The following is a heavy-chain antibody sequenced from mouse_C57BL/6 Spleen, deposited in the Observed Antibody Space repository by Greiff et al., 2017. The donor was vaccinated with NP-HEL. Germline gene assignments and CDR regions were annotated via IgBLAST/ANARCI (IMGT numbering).Heavy chain of an antibody. V-gene: IGHV1-42*01. CDR3: ARKGPFGDY. Sequence: VQLKESGPELVKPGASVKISCKASGYSFTGYYMNWVKQSPEKSLEWIGEINPSTGGTTYNQKFKAKATLTVDKSSSTAYMQLKSLTSEDSAVYYCARKGPFGDYWGQGTSVTVSS. CDR2: INPSTGGT. CDR1: GYSFTGYY. J-gene: IGHJ4*01.